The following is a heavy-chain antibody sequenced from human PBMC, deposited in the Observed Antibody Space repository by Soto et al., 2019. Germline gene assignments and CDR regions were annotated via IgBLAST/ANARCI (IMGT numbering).Heavy chain of an antibody. CDR3: ARDLPQDAGLEWLLPYYFDY. J-gene: IGHJ4*02. CDR2: ISAYNGNT. Sequence: ASVKVSCKASGYTFTSYGISWVRQAPGQGLEWMGWISAYNGNTNYAQKLQGRVTMTTDTSTSTAYMELRSPRSDDTAVYYCARDLPQDAGLEWLLPYYFDYWGQGTLVTVSS. D-gene: IGHD3-3*01. V-gene: IGHV1-18*01. CDR1: GYTFTSYG.